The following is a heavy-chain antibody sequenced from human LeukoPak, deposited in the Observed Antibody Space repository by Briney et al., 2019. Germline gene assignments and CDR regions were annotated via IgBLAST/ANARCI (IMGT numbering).Heavy chain of an antibody. J-gene: IGHJ4*02. V-gene: IGHV3-30*02. D-gene: IGHD3-22*01. CDR2: IRYDGSNK. Sequence: TGGSLRLSCAASGFTFSSYGMHWVRQAPGKGLEWVAFIRYDGSNKYYADSVKGRFTISRDNSKNTLYLQMNSLRAEDTAVYYCAKAGYYYDSSGYYYVFDYWGQGTLVTVSS. CDR3: AKAGYYYDSSGYYYVFDY. CDR1: GFTFSSYG.